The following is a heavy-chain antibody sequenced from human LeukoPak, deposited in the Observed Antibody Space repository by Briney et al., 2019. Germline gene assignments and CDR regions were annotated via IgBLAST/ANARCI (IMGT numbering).Heavy chain of an antibody. CDR3: ARVTRVLRFLEWLEDAFDI. V-gene: IGHV4-30-2*01. D-gene: IGHD3-3*01. CDR1: GGSISSGGYY. CDR2: IYHSGST. Sequence: KSSETLSLTCTVSGGSISSGGYYWSWIRQPPGKGLEWIGYIYHSGSTYYNPSLKSRVTISVDRSKSQFSLKLSSVTAADTAVYYCARVTRVLRFLEWLEDAFDIWGQGTMVTVSS. J-gene: IGHJ3*02.